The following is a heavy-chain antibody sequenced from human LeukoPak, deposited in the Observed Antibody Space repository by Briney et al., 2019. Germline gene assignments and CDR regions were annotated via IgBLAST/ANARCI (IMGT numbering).Heavy chain of an antibody. Sequence: PGGSLRLSCAASGFTFSSYAIHWVRQAPGKGLEWVAVISYDGTNKYYADSVKGRFTISRDNSQNTLYLQMNSLRTEDTAVYYCARALSPVTPIIDYLGQGTLVTVSS. V-gene: IGHV3-30-3*01. CDR3: ARALSPVTPIIDY. J-gene: IGHJ4*02. CDR1: GFTFSSYA. CDR2: ISYDGTNK. D-gene: IGHD4-11*01.